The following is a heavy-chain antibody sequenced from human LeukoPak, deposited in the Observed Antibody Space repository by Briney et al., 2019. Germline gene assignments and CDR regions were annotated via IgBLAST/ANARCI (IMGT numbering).Heavy chain of an antibody. Sequence: GGSLRLSCAASGFTFSSYSMNWVRQAPGKGLEWVSHITASGTAMFYADPVKGRFTISRDNSKNTLHLQMNSLRAEDTAVYYCARGAGYNYPYYFDYWGQGTLVTVSS. J-gene: IGHJ4*02. V-gene: IGHV3-48*01. CDR1: GFTFSSYS. D-gene: IGHD5-24*01. CDR3: ARGAGYNYPYYFDY. CDR2: ITASGTAM.